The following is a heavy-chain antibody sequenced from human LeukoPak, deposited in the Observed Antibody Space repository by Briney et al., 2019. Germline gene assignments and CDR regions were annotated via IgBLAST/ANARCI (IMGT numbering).Heavy chain of an antibody. D-gene: IGHD6-13*01. V-gene: IGHV3-33*01. J-gene: IGHJ6*02. CDR2: IWYDGSNK. Sequence: GGSLRLSCAASGFTFSSYGMHWVRQAPGKGLEGVAVIWYDGSNKYYADSVKGRFNISRDNSKNTLYLQMNSLRAEDTAVYYCARDYSSSWTANPPYYYYYGMDVWGQGTTVTVSS. CDR1: GFTFSSYG. CDR3: ARDYSSSWTANPPYYYYYGMDV.